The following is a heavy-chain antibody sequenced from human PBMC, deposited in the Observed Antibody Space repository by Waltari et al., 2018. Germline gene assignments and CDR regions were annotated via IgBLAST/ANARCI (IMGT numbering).Heavy chain of an antibody. V-gene: IGHV3-30-3*01. CDR1: GFTFSSYA. CDR2: ISYDGSNK. CDR3: ARSPRRGAFDI. Sequence: QVQLVESGGGVVQPGRSLSLSCAASGFTFSSYAMHWVRQAPGKGLEWVAVISYDGSNKYYADSVKGRFTISRDNSKNTLYLQMNSLRAEDTAVYYCARSPRRGAFDIWGQGTMVTVSS. J-gene: IGHJ3*02.